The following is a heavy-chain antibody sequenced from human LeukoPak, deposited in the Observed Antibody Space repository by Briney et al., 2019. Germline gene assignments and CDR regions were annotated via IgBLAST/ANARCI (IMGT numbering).Heavy chain of an antibody. J-gene: IGHJ4*02. V-gene: IGHV1-2*02. D-gene: IGHD3-22*01. Sequence: GASVTVSCTASGYTFTGYYMHWVRQAPGQGLEWMGWINLNSGGTNYAQKFQGRVTMTRDTSISTAYMELSRLRSDDTAVYYCARGPLRYYDSSGYSDYWGQGTLVTVSS. CDR1: GYTFTGYY. CDR3: ARGPLRYYDSSGYSDY. CDR2: INLNSGGT.